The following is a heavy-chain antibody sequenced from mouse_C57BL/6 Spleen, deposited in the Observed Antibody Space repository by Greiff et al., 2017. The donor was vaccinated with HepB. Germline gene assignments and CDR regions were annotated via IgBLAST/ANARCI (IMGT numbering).Heavy chain of an antibody. CDR1: GYAFSSYW. J-gene: IGHJ1*03. CDR3: ARWGLSYWYFDV. Sequence: QVQLKESGAELVKPGASVKISCKASGYAFSSYWMNWVKQRPGKGLEWIGQIYPGDGDTNYNGKFKGKATLTADKSSSTAYMQLSSLTSEDSAVYFCARWGLSYWYFDVWGTGTTVTVSS. CDR2: IYPGDGDT. D-gene: IGHD3-2*02. V-gene: IGHV1-80*01.